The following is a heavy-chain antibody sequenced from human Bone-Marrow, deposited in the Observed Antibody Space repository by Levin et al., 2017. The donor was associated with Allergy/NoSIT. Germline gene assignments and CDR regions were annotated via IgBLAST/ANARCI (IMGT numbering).Heavy chain of an antibody. J-gene: IGHJ4*02. Sequence: PGGSLRLSCEASGFAFSSFGIHWVRQAPGKGLEWVSVISYDGNNKFYADSVKGRFTISRDNSTNTLYLQMNSLRREDTAVYYCAKSGVRGYGKFNYLDFWGQGSLVTVSS. V-gene: IGHV3-30*18. CDR1: GFAFSSFG. D-gene: IGHD4-17*01. CDR3: AKSGVRGYGKFNYLDF. CDR2: ISYDGNNK.